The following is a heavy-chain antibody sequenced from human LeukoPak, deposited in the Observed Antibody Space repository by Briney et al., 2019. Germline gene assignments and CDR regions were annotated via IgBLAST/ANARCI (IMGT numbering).Heavy chain of an antibody. D-gene: IGHD3-3*01. Sequence: GGSLRLSCAASGFTFSSYSMNWVRQAPGKGLEWVSSISTSSSYIYYADSVKGRFTISRDNAKNSLYLQMSSLRAEDTAVYYCAHHGGGTIRLGAFDIWGQGTMVTVSS. CDR3: AHHGGGTIRLGAFDI. V-gene: IGHV3-21*04. J-gene: IGHJ3*02. CDR1: GFTFSSYS. CDR2: ISTSSSYI.